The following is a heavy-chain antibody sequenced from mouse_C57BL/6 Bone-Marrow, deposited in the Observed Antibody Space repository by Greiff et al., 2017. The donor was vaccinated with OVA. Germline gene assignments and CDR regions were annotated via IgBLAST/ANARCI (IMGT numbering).Heavy chain of an antibody. Sequence: VQLKESGAELVRPGASVKLSCTASGFNIKDYYMHWVKQRPEQGLEWIGWIDPENGDTEYASKFQGKATITADTSSNTAYLQLSSLTSEDTAVYYCTSTAQAFAYWGQGTLVTVSA. CDR2: IDPENGDT. D-gene: IGHD3-2*02. CDR3: TSTAQAFAY. J-gene: IGHJ3*01. CDR1: GFNIKDYY. V-gene: IGHV14-4*01.